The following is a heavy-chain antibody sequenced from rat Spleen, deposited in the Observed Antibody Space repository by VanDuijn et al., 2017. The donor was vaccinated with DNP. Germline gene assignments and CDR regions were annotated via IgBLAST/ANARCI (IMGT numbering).Heavy chain of an antibody. V-gene: IGHV3-1*01. CDR3: ARWVWYFDY. CDR1: GSSITSNY. J-gene: IGHJ3*01. D-gene: IGHD1-12*02. Sequence: EVRLQESGPGLVKPSQSLSLTCSVTGSSITSNYWGWIRQFPGNKMEYIGHISFSGSPNYNPSLKSRISITRDTSKNLFFLHLDSVTTEDTATYYCARWVWYFDYWGQGTLVTVSS. CDR2: ISFSGSP.